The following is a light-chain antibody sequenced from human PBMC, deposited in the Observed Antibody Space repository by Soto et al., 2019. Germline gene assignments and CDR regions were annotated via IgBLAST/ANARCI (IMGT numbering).Light chain of an antibody. Sequence: QSALTQPASVSGSPGQSITISCTGTSSDVGAYNYVSWYQQHPGKAPKLIIYEVGNRPSGVSYRFSGSKSDNTASLVISGLQAEDEADYYCNSYTRSTTDVFGTGTKVTVL. J-gene: IGLJ1*01. V-gene: IGLV2-14*01. CDR3: NSYTRSTTDV. CDR1: SSDVGAYNY. CDR2: EVG.